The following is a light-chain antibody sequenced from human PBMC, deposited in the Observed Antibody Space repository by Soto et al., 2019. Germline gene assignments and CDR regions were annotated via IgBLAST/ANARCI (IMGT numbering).Light chain of an antibody. J-gene: IGLJ2*01. Sequence: QSALTQPASVSGSPGQSITISCTGTSSDVGGYNYVSWYQQHPGKAPKLMIYDVSNRPSGVSNRFSGSKSGNTASLTISGLQAEDAADYYCSSYTSSSTLEFGGGTKLTVL. CDR2: DVS. CDR3: SSYTSSSTLE. CDR1: SSDVGGYNY. V-gene: IGLV2-14*01.